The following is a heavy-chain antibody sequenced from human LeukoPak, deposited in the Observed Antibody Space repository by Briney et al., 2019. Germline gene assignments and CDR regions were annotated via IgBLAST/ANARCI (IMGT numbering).Heavy chain of an antibody. V-gene: IGHV4-59*12. Sequence: PSETLSLTCTISGGSISTYYWSWIRQPPGKGLEWIGYIYASGATDYNPSLKSRVTMSVDTSKNQFSLKLSSVTAADTAVYYCARGSGVDFDYWGQGTLVTVSS. CDR1: GGSISTYY. J-gene: IGHJ4*02. CDR3: ARGSGVDFDY. CDR2: IYASGAT.